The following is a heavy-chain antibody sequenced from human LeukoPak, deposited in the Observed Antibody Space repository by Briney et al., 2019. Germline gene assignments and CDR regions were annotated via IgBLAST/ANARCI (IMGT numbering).Heavy chain of an antibody. J-gene: IGHJ5*02. CDR3: ARVRYYGDYASISGWFDP. Sequence: GASVKASCKASGYTFTSYGISWVRQAPGQGLEWMGWISAYNGNTNYAQKLQGRVTMTTDTSTSTAYMELRSLRSDDTAVYYCARVRYYGDYASISGWFDPWGQGTLVTVSS. CDR1: GYTFTSYG. CDR2: ISAYNGNT. V-gene: IGHV1-18*01. D-gene: IGHD4-17*01.